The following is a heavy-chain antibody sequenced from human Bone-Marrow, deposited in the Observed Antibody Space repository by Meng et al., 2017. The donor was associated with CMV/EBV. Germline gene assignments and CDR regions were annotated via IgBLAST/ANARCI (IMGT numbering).Heavy chain of an antibody. J-gene: IGHJ5*02. V-gene: IGHV4-39*07. D-gene: IGHD3-9*01. CDR3: ARGPRYYDILTGYSNWFDP. CDR1: GGSISSSSYS. CDR2: IYYSGST. Sequence: VSVPGLLKPSETPSLPCTVSGGSISSSSYSWGWNRQPPGKGLEWIGSIYYSGSTYYNPSLKSRVTISVDTSKNQFSLKLSSVTAADTAVYYCARGPRYYDILTGYSNWFDPWGQGTLVTVSS.